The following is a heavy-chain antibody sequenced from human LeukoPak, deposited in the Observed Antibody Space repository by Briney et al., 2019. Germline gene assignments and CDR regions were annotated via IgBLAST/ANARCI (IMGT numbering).Heavy chain of an antibody. D-gene: IGHD2-2*01. CDR2: IYTSGST. Sequence: PSETLSLTCTVSGGSISSSSYYWGWIRQPPGRGLEWIGRIYTSGSTNYNPSLKSRVTISVDKSKNQFSLKLSSVTAADTAAYYCARSRYCSSTSCPSYRFDYWGQGTLVTVSS. J-gene: IGHJ4*02. V-gene: IGHV4-61*05. CDR3: ARSRYCSSTSCPSYRFDY. CDR1: GGSISSSSYY.